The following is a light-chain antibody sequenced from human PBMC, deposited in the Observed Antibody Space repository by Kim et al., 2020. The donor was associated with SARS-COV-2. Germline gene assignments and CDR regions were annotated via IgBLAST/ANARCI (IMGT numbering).Light chain of an antibody. CDR3: QQYGSARWT. J-gene: IGKJ1*01. V-gene: IGKV3-20*01. CDR2: STS. Sequence: EIVLTQSPGTVSLSPGERATLSCRASQSVTSTNLVWYQQKPGQAPRLLIYSTSSRAPGIPDRFSGSGSGTDFSLTINRLEPEDVAVYYCQQYGSARWTFGQGTKVDIK. CDR1: QSVTSTN.